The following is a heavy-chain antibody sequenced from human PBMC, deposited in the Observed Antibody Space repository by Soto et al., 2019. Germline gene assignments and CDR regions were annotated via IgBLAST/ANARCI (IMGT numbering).Heavy chain of an antibody. V-gene: IGHV4-34*01. D-gene: IGHD3-10*01. CDR3: AREPGLLCFGEDPGSYYHSGMDV. J-gene: IGHJ6*02. CDR2: INHSGST. CDR1: GGNFGGYY. Sequence: SETLSLTCTVYGGNFGGYYWSWIRQPPGKGLEWIGEINHSGSTNYNPSLKSRVTISVDTSKNQFSLKLSSVTAADTAVYYCAREPGLLCFGEDPGSYYHSGMDVWGQGTTVTVSS.